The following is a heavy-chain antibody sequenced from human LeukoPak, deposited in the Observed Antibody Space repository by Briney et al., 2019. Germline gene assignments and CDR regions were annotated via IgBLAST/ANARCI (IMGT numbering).Heavy chain of an antibody. CDR1: GFTFSTYA. V-gene: IGHV3-33*08. D-gene: IGHD6-13*01. J-gene: IGHJ5*02. Sequence: GRSLRLSCAASGFTFSTYAMHWVRQAPGKGLEWVAVIWYDGSNKYYADSVKGRFTVSRDNSKNTLYLQMNSLRAEDTAVYYCARDIAAAGTNWFDPWGQGTLVTVSS. CDR2: IWYDGSNK. CDR3: ARDIAAAGTNWFDP.